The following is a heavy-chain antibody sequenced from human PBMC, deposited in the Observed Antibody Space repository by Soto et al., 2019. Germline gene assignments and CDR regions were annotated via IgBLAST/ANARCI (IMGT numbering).Heavy chain of an antibody. CDR2: ISGSGGST. D-gene: IGHD3-22*01. CDR3: ANYYCDSSGYSRELYYFDY. J-gene: IGHJ4*02. CDR1: GFTFSSYA. Sequence: GGSLRLSCAASGFTFSSYAMSWVRQAPGKGLEWVSAISGSGGSTYYADSVKGRFTIARVNSKNTLYLQMNSLRAEDMGVDYWANYYCDSSGYSRELYYFDYWGQGTLVTVSS. V-gene: IGHV3-23*01.